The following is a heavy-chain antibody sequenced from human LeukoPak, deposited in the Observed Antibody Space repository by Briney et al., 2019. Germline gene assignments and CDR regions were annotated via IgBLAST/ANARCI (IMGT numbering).Heavy chain of an antibody. D-gene: IGHD2-2*01. J-gene: IGHJ5*02. CDR3: AKFSIVPTAPA. CDR2: LTGSGGAT. Sequence: GGSLRLSCAASGFTFSTYAMSWVRQAPGKGLEWVPGLTGSGGATYYADSVKGRFTISRDNSKNTLYLQLNSLRAEDTALYYCAKFSIVPTAPAWGQGTLVTVSS. CDR1: GFTFSTYA. V-gene: IGHV3-23*01.